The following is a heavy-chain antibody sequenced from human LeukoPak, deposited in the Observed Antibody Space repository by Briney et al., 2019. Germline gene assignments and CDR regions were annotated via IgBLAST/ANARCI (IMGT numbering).Heavy chain of an antibody. V-gene: IGHV3-30*04. CDR3: ERARSVGAPTVFDY. CDR2: ISDDGRHK. CDR1: GFTFSSYA. Sequence: SGTSLRLSRAASGFTFSSYALHWVRQAPGKGLEWVAVISDDGRHKYYAESVEGRFTISRDNSNNMLCLQMNSLRPDDTAVCYCERARSVGAPTVFDYWGQGTLVTVSS. J-gene: IGHJ4*02. D-gene: IGHD1-26*01.